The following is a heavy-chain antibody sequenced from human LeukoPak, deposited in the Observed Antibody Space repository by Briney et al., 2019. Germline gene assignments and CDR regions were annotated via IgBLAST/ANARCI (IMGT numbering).Heavy chain of an antibody. CDR2: IGDDDSYV. J-gene: IGHJ3*02. CDR3: ARETYTSWAFDI. CDR1: GFTFINYN. Sequence: GGSLRLSCTASGFTFINYNINWVRQVPGKGLEWVSSIGDDDSYVHYADSVKGRFTISRDNAKNSVSLQMNSLRVEDAAIYYCARETYTSWAFDIWGQGTTVTVSS. V-gene: IGHV3-21*01.